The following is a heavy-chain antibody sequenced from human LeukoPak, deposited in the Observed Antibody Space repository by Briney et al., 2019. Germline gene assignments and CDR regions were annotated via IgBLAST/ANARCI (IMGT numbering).Heavy chain of an antibody. CDR3: TTDSPLLGYCSSTSCYTSELGY. V-gene: IGHV3-15*01. Sequence: AGGSLRLSCAASGFTFSNAWMSWVRQAPGKGLEWVGRIKSKTDGGTTDYAAPVKGRFTISRDDSKNTLYLQMNSLKTEDTAVYYSTTDSPLLGYCSSTSCYTSELGYWGQGTLVTVSS. CDR2: IKSKTDGGTT. CDR1: GFTFSNAW. J-gene: IGHJ4*02. D-gene: IGHD2-2*02.